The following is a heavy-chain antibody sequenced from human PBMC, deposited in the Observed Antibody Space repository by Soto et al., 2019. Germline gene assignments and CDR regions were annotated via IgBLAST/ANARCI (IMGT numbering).Heavy chain of an antibody. J-gene: IGHJ6*03. CDR2: IKSKTDGGTT. V-gene: IGHV3-15*01. CDR1: GFTFSNAW. D-gene: IGHD2-2*01. CDR3: TTDFFSFRYPPYYMDF. Sequence: GGSLRLSCAASGFTFSNAWMSWVRQAPGKGLEWVGRIKSKTDGGTTDYAAPVKGRFTISRDDSKNTLYLQMNSLKTEDTAVYYCTTDFFSFRYPPYYMDFRGKGTSGTGSS.